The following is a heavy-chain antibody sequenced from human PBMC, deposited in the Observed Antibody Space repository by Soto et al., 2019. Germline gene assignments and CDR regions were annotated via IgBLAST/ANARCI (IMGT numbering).Heavy chain of an antibody. D-gene: IGHD5-18*01. J-gene: IGHJ4*02. CDR1: GFTFDDYA. Sequence: GGSLRLSCAASGFTFDDYAMHWVRQAPGKGLEWVSGISWNSGSIGYADSVKGRFTISRDNAKNSLYLQMNSLRAEDTALYYCAKDRGYSYGYSFAYWGQGTLVTVSS. CDR2: ISWNSGSI. V-gene: IGHV3-9*01. CDR3: AKDRGYSYGYSFAY.